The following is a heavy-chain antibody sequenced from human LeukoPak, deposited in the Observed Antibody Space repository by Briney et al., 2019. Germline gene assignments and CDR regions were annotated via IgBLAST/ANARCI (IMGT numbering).Heavy chain of an antibody. J-gene: IGHJ4*02. Sequence: GGSLRLSCAASGFTFSTYSMNWVRQSPGKGLEWVSSISSSSNYIYYADSVKGRFTISRDNAKNSLYLQMNSLRAEDTAVYYCAKSHDSSGYIFDYWGQGTLVTVSS. CDR3: AKSHDSSGYIFDY. CDR2: ISSSSNYI. D-gene: IGHD3-22*01. CDR1: GFTFSTYS. V-gene: IGHV3-21*01.